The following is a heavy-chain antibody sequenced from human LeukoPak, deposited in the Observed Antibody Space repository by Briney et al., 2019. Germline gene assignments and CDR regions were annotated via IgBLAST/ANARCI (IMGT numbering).Heavy chain of an antibody. D-gene: IGHD6-19*01. Sequence: GGSLRLSCAASGFTFSSYWMSWVRQAPGKGLEWVANIKRDGSDKYYVDSVKGRFTISRDNAKNSLYLQMNSLRVEDTAVYYCARDVEVAAFDSWGQGTPVTVSS. CDR3: ARDVEVAAFDS. CDR1: GFTFSSYW. V-gene: IGHV3-7*04. CDR2: IKRDGSDK. J-gene: IGHJ4*02.